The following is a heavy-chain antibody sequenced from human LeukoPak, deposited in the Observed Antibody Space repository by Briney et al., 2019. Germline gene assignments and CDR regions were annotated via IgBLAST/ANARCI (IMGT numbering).Heavy chain of an antibody. CDR2: ISYDGGNK. CDR3: ARTPRFLYYFDY. Sequence: GGSLRLSCAASGFTFSRSAMHWVRQAPGKGLEWVAIISYDGGNKYYTDSVKGRFTISRDNSKNTLYLQMNSLRAEDTAVYYCARTPRFLYYFDYWGQGTLVTVSS. CDR1: GFTFSRSA. D-gene: IGHD3-3*01. J-gene: IGHJ4*02. V-gene: IGHV3-30*04.